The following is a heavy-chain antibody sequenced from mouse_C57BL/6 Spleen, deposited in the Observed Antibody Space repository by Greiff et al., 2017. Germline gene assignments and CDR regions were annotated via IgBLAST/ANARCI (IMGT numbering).Heavy chain of an antibody. D-gene: IGHD2-4*01. Sequence: VMLVESGAELAKPGASVKLSCKASGYTFTSYWMHWVKQRPGQGLEWIGYINPSSGYTKYNQKFKDKATLTADKYSSTAYMQLSSLTYEDSAVYYCARYDYDPYYFDYWGQGTTLTVSS. CDR2: INPSSGYT. J-gene: IGHJ2*01. CDR1: GYTFTSYW. CDR3: ARYDYDPYYFDY. V-gene: IGHV1-7*01.